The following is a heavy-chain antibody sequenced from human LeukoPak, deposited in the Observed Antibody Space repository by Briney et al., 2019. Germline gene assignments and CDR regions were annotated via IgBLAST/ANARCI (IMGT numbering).Heavy chain of an antibody. CDR2: IYHSGST. Sequence: PSETLSLTCTVSGYSISSGYYWGWIRQPPGKGLEWIGSIYHSGSTYYNPSLKSRVTISVDTSKNQFSLKLSSVTAADTAVYYCARAGTTCWFDPWGQGTLVTVSS. V-gene: IGHV4-38-2*02. CDR1: GYSISSGYY. CDR3: ARAGTTCWFDP. J-gene: IGHJ5*02. D-gene: IGHD1-1*01.